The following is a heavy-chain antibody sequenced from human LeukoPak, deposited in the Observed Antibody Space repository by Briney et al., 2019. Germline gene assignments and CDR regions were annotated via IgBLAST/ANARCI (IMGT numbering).Heavy chain of an antibody. V-gene: IGHV4-39*01. CDR3: ARLFLRGGFGEYANY. CDR1: GGSISSSSYY. Sequence: SETLSLTCTVSGGSISSSSYYWGWIRQPPGKGLEWIGSIYYSGSTYYNPSLKSRVTISVDTSKNQFSLKLSSVTAADTAVYYCARLFLRGGFGEYANYWGQGTLVTVSS. J-gene: IGHJ4*02. CDR2: IYYSGST. D-gene: IGHD3-10*01.